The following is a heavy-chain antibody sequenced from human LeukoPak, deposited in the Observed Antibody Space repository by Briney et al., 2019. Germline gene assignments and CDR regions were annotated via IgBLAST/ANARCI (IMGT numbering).Heavy chain of an antibody. D-gene: IGHD6-25*01. CDR3: ARLGYCTDAGDDFDY. CDR1: GGTFISYA. V-gene: IGHV1-69*06. J-gene: IGHJ4*02. CDR2: IIPIFGTA. Sequence: ASVKVSCKASGGTFISYAISWVRQAPGQGLEWMGGIIPIFGTANYAQKFQGRVTITADKSTSTAYMELSSLRSEDTAAYYCARLGYCTDAGDDFDYWGQGTLVTVSS.